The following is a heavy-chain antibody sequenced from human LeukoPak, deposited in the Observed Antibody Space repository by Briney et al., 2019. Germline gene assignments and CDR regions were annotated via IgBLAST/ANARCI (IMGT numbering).Heavy chain of an antibody. CDR3: ARGVVVVVAATSFDY. D-gene: IGHD2-15*01. Sequence: ASVKVSCKASGYTFTCYYMHWVGHAPGQGREWMGRINANSGGTKYAQKFQGRATMTRDTSISTAYMELSRLRSDDTAVYYCARGVVVVVAATSFDYWGQGTPVTVSS. CDR2: INANSGGT. CDR1: GYTFTCYY. J-gene: IGHJ4*02. V-gene: IGHV1-2*06.